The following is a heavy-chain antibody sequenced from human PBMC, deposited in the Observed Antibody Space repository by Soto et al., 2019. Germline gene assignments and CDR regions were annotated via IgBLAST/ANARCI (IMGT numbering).Heavy chain of an antibody. J-gene: IGHJ3*01. V-gene: IGHV3-23*01. CDR3: VREGGGRYSPGSFDL. CDR2: ISGSGGSA. D-gene: IGHD6-19*01. Sequence: EVQLLESGGGLVQPGESLRLSCVASRFTFNNYAMNWVRQAPGKGLEWVSFISGSGGSAYYADSVQGRFTISRDNSRNTLYLQMNSLRAEDTAIYSCVREGGGRYSPGSFDLWGRGTKVTVSS. CDR1: RFTFNNYA.